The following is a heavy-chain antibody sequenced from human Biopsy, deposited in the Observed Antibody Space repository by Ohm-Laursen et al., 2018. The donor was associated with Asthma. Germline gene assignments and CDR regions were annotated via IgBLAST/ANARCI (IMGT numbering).Heavy chain of an antibody. V-gene: IGHV3-30*03. Sequence: SLRLPCTASGFTFSIYDIHWVRQAPGKGLEWVAGISYDGGNKFYGDSVKGRFTLSRDNSRNTLYLQMNSLRVEDTAIYYCARTHERWTSIQDDALDIWGQGTMVIVSS. D-gene: IGHD4-23*01. J-gene: IGHJ3*02. CDR2: ISYDGGNK. CDR3: ARTHERWTSIQDDALDI. CDR1: GFTFSIYD.